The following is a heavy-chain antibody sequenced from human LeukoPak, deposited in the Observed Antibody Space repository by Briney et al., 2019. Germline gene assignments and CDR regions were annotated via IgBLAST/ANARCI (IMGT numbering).Heavy chain of an antibody. J-gene: IGHJ5*02. D-gene: IGHD3-22*01. CDR3: ARLFSSGYSRRFDP. V-gene: IGHV4-59*08. CDR2: IYYSGST. CDR1: GGSIGSYY. Sequence: SETLSLTCTVSGGSIGSYYWSWIRQPPGKGLEWIGYIYYSGSTNYNPSLKSRVTISVDTSKNQFSLKLSSVTAADTAVYYCARLFSSGYSRRFDPWGQGTLVTVSS.